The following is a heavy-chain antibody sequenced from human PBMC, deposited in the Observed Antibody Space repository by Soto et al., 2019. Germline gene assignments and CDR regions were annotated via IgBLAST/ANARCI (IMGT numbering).Heavy chain of an antibody. D-gene: IGHD1-20*01. CDR2: SSDTVTT. Sequence: PSEPRSLTCSVSGGSVSSGGHSWSWILQPPGKGLEWIAYSSDTVTTNYNPSLKSRATISLDMSKNRVSLRLDSVTAADTAVYYCARDRSDNSYSYDAFDSWGKGNMVT. CDR1: GGSVSSGGHS. CDR3: ARDRSDNSYSYDAFDS. V-gene: IGHV4-61*08. J-gene: IGHJ3*02.